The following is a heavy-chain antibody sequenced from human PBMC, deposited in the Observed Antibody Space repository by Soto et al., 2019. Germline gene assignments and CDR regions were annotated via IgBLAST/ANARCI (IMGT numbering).Heavy chain of an antibody. V-gene: IGHV1-69*13. CDR1: GGTFSSYA. J-gene: IGHJ4*02. Sequence: SVKVSCKASGGTFSSYAISWVRQAPGQGLEWMGGIIPIFGTANYAQKFQGRVTITADESTSTAYMELSSLRSEDTAVYYCARGPPDIVVVPAATHFDYWGQGTLVTVSS. D-gene: IGHD2-2*01. CDR3: ARGPPDIVVVPAATHFDY. CDR2: IIPIFGTA.